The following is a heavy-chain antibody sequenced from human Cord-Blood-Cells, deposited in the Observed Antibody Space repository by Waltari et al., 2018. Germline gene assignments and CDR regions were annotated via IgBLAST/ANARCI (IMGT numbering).Heavy chain of an antibody. CDR1: GFTFSSYS. CDR2: ISSRSSYI. D-gene: IGHD1-1*01. CDR3: AREDRYNEVGDY. V-gene: IGHV3-21*01. Sequence: EVQLVESGGGLVKPGGSLRLSCAASGFTFSSYSMNWVRQAPGKGLEWVSSISSRSSYIYFADSVKGRRTSSRDSAKDSLYVEMNSLRAEETAVYYCAREDRYNEVGDYWGQGTLVTVAS. J-gene: IGHJ4*02.